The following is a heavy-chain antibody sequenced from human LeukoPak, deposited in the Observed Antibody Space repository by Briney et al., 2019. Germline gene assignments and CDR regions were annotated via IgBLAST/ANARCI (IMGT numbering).Heavy chain of an antibody. V-gene: IGHV3-21*01. CDR3: TRDATYYLRYGCFDY. J-gene: IGHJ4*02. D-gene: IGHD2/OR15-2a*01. CDR1: GFSISSSA. Sequence: GGSLRLSCAASGFSISSSAMNWVRQAPGKGLEWVSSINNVASHIYYAGSVRGRFTISRDNAKNSVYLQMNSLRAEDTAVYYCTRDATYYLRYGCFDYWGQGTLVTVSS. CDR2: INNVASHI.